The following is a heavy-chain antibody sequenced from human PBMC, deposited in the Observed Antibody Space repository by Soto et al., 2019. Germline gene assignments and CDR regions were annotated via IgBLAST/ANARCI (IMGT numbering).Heavy chain of an antibody. V-gene: IGHV3-30*18. CDR2: ISYDGSNE. J-gene: IGHJ4*02. Sequence: QVQLVESGGGVVQPGRSLRLSCAASGFAFSSYGMHWVRQAPGKGLEWVAVISYDGSNEYYADSVKGRFTISRDNSKNMLYLQTNSLRAEDTAVYYCAKDRDPKSRSWPAYWGQGTLVTVYS. CDR3: AKDRDPKSRSWPAY. D-gene: IGHD6-13*01. CDR1: GFAFSSYG.